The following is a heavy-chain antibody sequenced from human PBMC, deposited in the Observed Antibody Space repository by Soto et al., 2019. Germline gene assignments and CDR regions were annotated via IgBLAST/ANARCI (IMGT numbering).Heavy chain of an antibody. CDR2: IKSKTDGGTT. CDR3: TTQGSYDYVSDWFDP. J-gene: IGHJ5*02. V-gene: IGHV3-15*01. D-gene: IGHD5-12*01. Sequence: EVQLVESGGGLVKPGGSLRLSCAASGFTFSNAWMSWVRQAPGKGLEWVGRIKSKTDGGTTDYAPPVKGRFTISRDDSKNTLYLQMNSLKTEDTAVYYCTTQGSYDYVSDWFDPWGQGTLVTVSS. CDR1: GFTFSNAW.